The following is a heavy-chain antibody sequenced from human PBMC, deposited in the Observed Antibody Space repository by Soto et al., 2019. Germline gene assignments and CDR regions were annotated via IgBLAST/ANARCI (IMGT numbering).Heavy chain of an antibody. V-gene: IGHV4-39*01. D-gene: IGHD5-18*01. Sequence: ETLSLTCTVSGGSISSSSYYWGWIRQPPGKGLEWIGSIYYSGSTYYNPSLKSRVTISVDTSKNQFSLKLSSVTAADTAVYYCARLYSYGYYFDYWGQGTLVTVSS. J-gene: IGHJ4*02. CDR1: GGSISSSSYY. CDR2: IYYSGST. CDR3: ARLYSYGYYFDY.